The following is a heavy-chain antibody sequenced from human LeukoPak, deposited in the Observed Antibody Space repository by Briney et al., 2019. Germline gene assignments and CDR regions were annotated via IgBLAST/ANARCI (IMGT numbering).Heavy chain of an antibody. J-gene: IGHJ4*02. CDR3: AKDVRYDSSGIFDY. CDR2: ISGSSGST. Sequence: RSLRLSCAAFGFTFSGFAISWVRQAPGKGLGWASSISGSSGSTHYADSVKGRFTISRDNSKNTLYLQMNSLRAEDTAVYFCAKDVRYDSSGIFDYWGQGTLVTVSS. D-gene: IGHD3-22*01. V-gene: IGHV3-23*01. CDR1: GFTFSGFA.